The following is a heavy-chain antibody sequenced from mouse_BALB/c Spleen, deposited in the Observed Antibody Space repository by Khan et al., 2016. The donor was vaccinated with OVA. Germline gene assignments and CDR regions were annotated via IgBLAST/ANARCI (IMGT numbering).Heavy chain of an antibody. Sequence: VQLQESGAELVKPGASVKLSCKASGYTFSSYYMYWVKQRPGQGLEWIGEINPNNGGTNFNEKFKSKAALTVDKSSTTAYMQLSSLTSEDSAVYYCTISGYGSLAYWGQGTLVTVST. V-gene: IGHV1S81*02. J-gene: IGHJ3*01. CDR3: TISGYGSLAY. D-gene: IGHD2-2*01. CDR1: GYTFSSYY. CDR2: INPNNGGT.